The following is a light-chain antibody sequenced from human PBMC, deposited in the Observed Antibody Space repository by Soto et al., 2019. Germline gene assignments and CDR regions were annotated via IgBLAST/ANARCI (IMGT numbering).Light chain of an antibody. CDR2: DVS. Sequence: QSALTQPASVSGSPGQSITISCTGTSSDVGGYNYVSWYQQHPVKAPKLMIYDVSHRPSGVSHRFSGSKSGNTASLTISGLQAEDEADYYGRSYTRSSTPAVFGTGTKLTVL. J-gene: IGLJ1*01. CDR3: RSYTRSSTPAV. CDR1: SSDVGGYNY. V-gene: IGLV2-14*01.